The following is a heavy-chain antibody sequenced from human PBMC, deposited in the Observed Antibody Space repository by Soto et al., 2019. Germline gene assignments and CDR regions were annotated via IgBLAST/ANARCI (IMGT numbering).Heavy chain of an antibody. CDR3: ATSVAAAGLGDDAFDI. V-gene: IGHV1-2*04. D-gene: IGHD6-13*01. J-gene: IGHJ3*02. Sequence: ASVKVSCKASGYTFTGYYMHWVRQAPGQGLEWMGWINPNSGGTNYAQKFQGWVTMTRDTSISTAYMELSRLRSDDTAVYYCATSVAAAGLGDDAFDIWGQGTMVTVSS. CDR2: INPNSGGT. CDR1: GYTFTGYY.